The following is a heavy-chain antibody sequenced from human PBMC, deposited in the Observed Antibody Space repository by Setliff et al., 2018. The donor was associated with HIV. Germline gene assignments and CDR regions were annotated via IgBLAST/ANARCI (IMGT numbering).Heavy chain of an antibody. D-gene: IGHD5-18*01. J-gene: IGHJ4*02. CDR1: GFTFTTYW. CDR3: ARDTAYSFDY. CDR2: INPDGRQR. Sequence: PGGSLRLSCAVSGFTFTTYWMTWVRQAPGKGLEWVANINPDGRQRNYADSVKGRFTISRDDADNSLYLQVNSLRAEDTAVYYCARDTAYSFDYWGQGTLVTVSS. V-gene: IGHV3-7*01.